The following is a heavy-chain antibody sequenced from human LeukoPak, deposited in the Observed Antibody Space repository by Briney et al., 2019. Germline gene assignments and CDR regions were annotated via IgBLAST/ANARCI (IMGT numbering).Heavy chain of an antibody. V-gene: IGHV4-34*01. CDR2: INHSGST. D-gene: IGHD3-3*01. J-gene: IGHJ5*02. CDR1: GGSFSGYY. Sequence: SETLSLTCAVYGGSFSGYYWSWIRQPPGKGLEWIGEINHSGSTNYNPSLKSRVTISVDTSKNQFSLKLSSVTAVDTAVYYCARGLTNLDFYDPWGQRTLVTVSS. CDR3: ARGLTNLDFYDP.